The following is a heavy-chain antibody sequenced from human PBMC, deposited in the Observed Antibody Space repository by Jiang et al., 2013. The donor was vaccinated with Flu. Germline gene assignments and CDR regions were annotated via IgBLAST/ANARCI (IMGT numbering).Heavy chain of an antibody. CDR2: IYWDDDK. D-gene: IGHD3-16*01. Sequence: IRQPPGKALEWLALIYWDDDKRYSPSLKSRLTITKDTSKNQVVLTMTNMDPVDTATYYCAHNLPGALGDAFDIWGQGTMVTVSS. V-gene: IGHV2-5*02. CDR3: AHNLPGALGDAFDI. J-gene: IGHJ3*02.